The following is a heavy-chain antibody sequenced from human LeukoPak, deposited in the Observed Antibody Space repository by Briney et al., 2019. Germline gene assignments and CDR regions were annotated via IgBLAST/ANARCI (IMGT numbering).Heavy chain of an antibody. V-gene: IGHV1-18*01. CDR2: ISAYNGNT. D-gene: IGHD3-10*02. J-gene: IGHJ4*02. CDR3: ARVSSGTTCLDY. CDR1: GYTFTSYG. Sequence: ASVKVSCKASGYTFTSYGISWVRQAPGQGLGWMGWISAYNGNTNYAQKLQGRVTMTTDTSTSTAYMELRSLRSDDTAVYYCARVSSGTTCLDYWGQGTLVTVSS.